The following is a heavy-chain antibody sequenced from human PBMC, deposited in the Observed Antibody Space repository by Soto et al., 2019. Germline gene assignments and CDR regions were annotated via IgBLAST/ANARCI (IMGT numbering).Heavy chain of an antibody. CDR1: GGSIGRSRHY. CDR2: IYYSGST. D-gene: IGHD6-6*01. V-gene: IGHV4-39*01. CDR3: ARHRRRRIAARLDWFDP. Sequence: SETLSLTCTVSGGSIGRSRHYWGWIRQPPGKGLEWIGSIYYSGSTYYNPSLKSRVTISVDTSKNQFSLKLSSVTAADTAVYYCARHRRRRIAARLDWFDPWGQGTLVTVSS. J-gene: IGHJ5*02.